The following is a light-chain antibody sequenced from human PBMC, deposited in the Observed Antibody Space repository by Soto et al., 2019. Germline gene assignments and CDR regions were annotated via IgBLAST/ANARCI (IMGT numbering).Light chain of an antibody. J-gene: IGKJ2*01. CDR1: QSVTSNY. CDR2: GGS. V-gene: IGKV3-20*01. CDR3: QQYGRSHIMHT. Sequence: ENVLTKSPGTLSLSPGERATHSCRARQSVTSNYLAWYQQKPGQAPRLLGYGGSTRAADVPDRFSGSGSGTDFTLTITRVEPEDFAVYYCQQYGRSHIMHTFGQGTKLEVK.